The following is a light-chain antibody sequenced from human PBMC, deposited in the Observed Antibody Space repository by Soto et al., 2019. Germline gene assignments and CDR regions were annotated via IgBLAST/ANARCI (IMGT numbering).Light chain of an antibody. CDR2: AAS. V-gene: IGKV1-27*01. CDR3: QKYNNAPRT. J-gene: IGKJ1*01. CDR1: QGISNY. Sequence: DIQMTQSPSSLFASVGDTVTITCRASQGISNYLAWYQQKPGQVPNLLIYAASTLQSGVPFRFSGSGSGTDFTLTISSLRPEDVATYYCQKYNNAPRTFGQGTKVEI.